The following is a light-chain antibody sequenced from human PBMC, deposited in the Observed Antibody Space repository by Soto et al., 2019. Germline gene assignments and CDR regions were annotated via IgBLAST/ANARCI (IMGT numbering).Light chain of an antibody. Sequence: ETVLTQSPGTLSLSPGERATLSCRASQSVGSSYLSWYQQKPGQAPRLLIYGSSSRATGIPDGFSGSGSGTDFTLTISRLEPEDFAVYYCQQYGSSITFGPGTKVEIK. V-gene: IGKV3-20*01. J-gene: IGKJ3*01. CDR3: QQYGSSIT. CDR1: QSVGSSY. CDR2: GSS.